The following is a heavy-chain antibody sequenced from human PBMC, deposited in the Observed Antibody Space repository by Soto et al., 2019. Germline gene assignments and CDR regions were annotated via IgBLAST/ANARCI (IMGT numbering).Heavy chain of an antibody. CDR2: IYWNEDK. D-gene: IGHD3-3*01. Sequence: SGLTLVNPTQTLTLTCTFSAFSLSTNGVGVGWIRQPPGKPLEWLAVIYWNEDKRYSRSLKSRLSITKDTSKNQVVLTMTTMDPVDTATYYCVHTVMLHTITGGHYFDYWGPGSLFTVSS. CDR1: AFSLSTNGVG. J-gene: IGHJ4*02. V-gene: IGHV2-5*01. CDR3: VHTVMLHTITGGHYFDY.